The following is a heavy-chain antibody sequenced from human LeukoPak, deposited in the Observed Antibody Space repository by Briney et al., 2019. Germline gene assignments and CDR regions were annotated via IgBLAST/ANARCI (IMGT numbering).Heavy chain of an antibody. Sequence: GGSLRLSCAASGFTFSSYAMHWVRQAPGKGLEWVAVISYDGSNKYYADSVKGRFTISRDNSKKTLYLQMNSLRAEDTAVYYCARGGSSIYYYYYMDVWGKGTTVTVSS. V-gene: IGHV3-30*04. J-gene: IGHJ6*03. CDR2: ISYDGSNK. D-gene: IGHD2-15*01. CDR1: GFTFSSYA. CDR3: ARGGSSIYYYYYMDV.